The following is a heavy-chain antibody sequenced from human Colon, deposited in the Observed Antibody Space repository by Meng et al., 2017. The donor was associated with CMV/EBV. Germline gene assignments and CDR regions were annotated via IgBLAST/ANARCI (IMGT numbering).Heavy chain of an antibody. CDR1: GYTFTSYD. J-gene: IGHJ6*02. V-gene: IGHV1-8*01. Sequence: ASVKVSCKASGYTFTSYDINWVRQATGQGLEWMGWMNPNSGNTGYAQKFQGRVTMTRNSSISTAYMELSSLRSGDTAVYCCARGWGVVPAAIYYSYGMDVWGQGTTVTVSS. CDR2: MNPNSGNT. CDR3: ARGWGVVPAAIYYSYGMDV. D-gene: IGHD2-2*01.